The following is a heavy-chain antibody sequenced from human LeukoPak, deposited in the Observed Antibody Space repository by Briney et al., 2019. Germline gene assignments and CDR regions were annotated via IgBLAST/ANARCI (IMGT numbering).Heavy chain of an antibody. J-gene: IGHJ3*02. V-gene: IGHV4-61*02. CDR1: GGSISSGSYY. CDR3: ARDAGVPLDAFDI. Sequence: SQTLSLTCTVSGGSISSGSYYWSWIRQPAGKGLEWIGRIYTSGSTNYNPSLKSRVTISVDTSKNQFSLKLSSVTAADTAVYYCARDAGVPLDAFDIWGQGTMVTVSS. CDR2: IYTSGST.